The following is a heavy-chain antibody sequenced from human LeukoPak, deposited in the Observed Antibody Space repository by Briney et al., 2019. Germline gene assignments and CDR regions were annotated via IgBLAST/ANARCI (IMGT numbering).Heavy chain of an antibody. D-gene: IGHD6-19*01. CDR2: IYTSGST. Sequence: SETLSLTCTVSGGSISSGGYYWSWIRQPAGKGLEWIGRIYTSGSTNYNPSLKSRVTISVDTSKNQFSLKLSSVTAADTAVYYCAREEVAGTRYYYYYMDVWGKGTTVTVSS. J-gene: IGHJ6*03. CDR3: AREEVAGTRYYYYYMDV. V-gene: IGHV4-61*02. CDR1: GGSISSGGYY.